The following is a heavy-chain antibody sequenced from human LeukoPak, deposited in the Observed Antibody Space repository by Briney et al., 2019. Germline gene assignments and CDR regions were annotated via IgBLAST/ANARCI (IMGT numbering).Heavy chain of an antibody. CDR3: AKGVKYYGSGSYYNPLDY. V-gene: IGHV3-9*01. CDR1: GFTFDDYA. Sequence: GRSLRLSCAASGFTFDDYAMHWVRHAPGKGLEWVSGISWNSGSIGYADSVKGRFTISRDNAKNSLYLQMNSLRAEDTALNYCAKGVKYYGSGSYYNPLDYWGQGTLVTVSS. CDR2: ISWNSGSI. D-gene: IGHD3-10*01. J-gene: IGHJ4*02.